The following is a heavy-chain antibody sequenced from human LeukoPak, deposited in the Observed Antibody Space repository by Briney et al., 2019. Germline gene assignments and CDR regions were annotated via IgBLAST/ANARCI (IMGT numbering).Heavy chain of an antibody. D-gene: IGHD6-13*01. CDR2: MSDSSLET. CDR3: AKIRPAAGADY. V-gene: IGHV3-23*01. J-gene: IGHJ4*02. CDR1: GVTFSNDG. Sequence: GGSLTLSCAASGVTFSNDGRGGGRHPPGKGLEEVSRMSDSSLETYYAESVKGRFTISRDHSQNPLYLQMNSLTADDTAVYYCAKIRPAAGADYWGRGTLITVSS.